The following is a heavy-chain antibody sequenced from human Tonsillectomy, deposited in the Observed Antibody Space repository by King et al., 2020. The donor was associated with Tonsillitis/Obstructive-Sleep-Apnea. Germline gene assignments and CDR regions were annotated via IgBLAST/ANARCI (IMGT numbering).Heavy chain of an antibody. CDR1: GYRFTSHW. CDR2: IYPSDSDT. V-gene: IGHV5-51*01. D-gene: IGHD1-7*01. CDR3: ARSAPGTGNTPFEY. J-gene: IGHJ4*02. Sequence: VQLVESGAEVKKPGESLKISCKGSGYRFTSHWIGWVRQMPGKGLEWMGIIYPSDSDTRYSPSFQGQFTISADKSISTAYLQWSSLKASDTAIYYCARSAPGTGNTPFEYWGQGTLVTVSS.